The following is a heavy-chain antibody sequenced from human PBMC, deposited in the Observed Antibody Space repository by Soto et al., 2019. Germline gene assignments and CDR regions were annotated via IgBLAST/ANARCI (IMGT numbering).Heavy chain of an antibody. J-gene: IGHJ3*02. V-gene: IGHV3-23*01. Sequence: WGSLRLSCAASGFTFISYAIIFFRHSPLKGPEWVSAISGSGGSTYYADSVKGRFTISRDNSKNTLYLQMNSLRAEDTAVYYCAKDRGSHNWGDAFDIWGQGTMVTVSS. CDR2: ISGSGGST. D-gene: IGHD7-27*01. CDR1: GFTFISYA. CDR3: AKDRGSHNWGDAFDI.